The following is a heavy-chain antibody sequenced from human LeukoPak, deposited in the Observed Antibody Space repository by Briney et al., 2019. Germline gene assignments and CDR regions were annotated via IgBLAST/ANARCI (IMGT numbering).Heavy chain of an antibody. D-gene: IGHD2/OR15-2a*01. CDR1: GFTFSTYV. J-gene: IGHJ6*02. V-gene: IGHV3-23*01. Sequence: PGGSLRLSCAASGFTFSTYVVNWVRQAPGKGLEWVSTITGSGGSTYYADSVKGRFTISRDNSKNTLYLQMNSLRAEDTAVYYCAKAKTALIHYYYGMDVWGQGTTVTVSS. CDR3: AKAKTALIHYYYGMDV. CDR2: ITGSGGST.